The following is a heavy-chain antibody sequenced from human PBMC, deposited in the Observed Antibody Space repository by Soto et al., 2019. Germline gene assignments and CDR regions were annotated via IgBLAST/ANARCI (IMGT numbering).Heavy chain of an antibody. CDR3: ARDVETTKANYYYYGMDV. CDR2: IWHDGSTT. D-gene: IGHD5-18*01. J-gene: IGHJ6*02. CDR1: GFSFSSYA. Sequence: QEQLVESGGGVVQPGRSLRLSCAASGFSFSSYAMHWVRQAPGKGLEWVALIWHDGSTTSYADSVKGRFTISRDNSKNTHYLQMNNLRAEDTAVYYCARDVETTKANYYYYGMDVWGRGTXX. V-gene: IGHV3-33*01.